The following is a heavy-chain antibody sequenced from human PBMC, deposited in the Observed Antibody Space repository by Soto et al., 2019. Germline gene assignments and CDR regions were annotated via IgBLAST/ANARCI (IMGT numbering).Heavy chain of an antibody. CDR1: GGSISSGGYY. V-gene: IGHV4-31*03. CDR2: IYYSGST. Sequence: PSETLSITCTVSGGSISSGGYYWSWIRQHPGKGLEWIGYIYYSGSTYYNPSLKSRVTISVDTSKNQFSLKLSSVTAADTAVYYCARGKGYCSSTSCYDTFDYWGQGTLVTVSS. D-gene: IGHD2-2*01. CDR3: ARGKGYCSSTSCYDTFDY. J-gene: IGHJ4*02.